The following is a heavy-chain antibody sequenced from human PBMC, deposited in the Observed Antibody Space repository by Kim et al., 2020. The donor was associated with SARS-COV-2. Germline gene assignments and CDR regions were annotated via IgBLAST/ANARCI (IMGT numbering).Heavy chain of an antibody. Sequence: GGSLRLSCEASGFIFSSFSMNWVRQAPGKGLEWVSYISGSGSHIFYADSVRGRFTISRDTSKNPLYLQMNRLRADDTGVYYFVGDPGAVVFWSQGTPVT. D-gene: IGHD6-6*01. J-gene: IGHJ1*01. CDR1: GFIFSSFS. V-gene: IGHV3-48*01. CDR2: ISGSGSHI. CDR3: VGDPGAVVF.